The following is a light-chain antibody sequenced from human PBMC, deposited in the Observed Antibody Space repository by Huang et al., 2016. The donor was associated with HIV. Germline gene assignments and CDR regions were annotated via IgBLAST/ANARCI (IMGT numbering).Light chain of an antibody. CDR3: HHYGSPPWT. CDR2: ATS. CDR1: QSLSNYY. J-gene: IGKJ1*01. Sequence: DIVLTQSPGTLSLSPGERATLSCRASQSLSNYYVAWYQQKAGQTPRLLIHATSTRANGIPDRFSGSGSGAGFTLTISRLEPEDSAVYFCHHYGSPPWTLGQGTRVEIK. V-gene: IGKV3-20*01.